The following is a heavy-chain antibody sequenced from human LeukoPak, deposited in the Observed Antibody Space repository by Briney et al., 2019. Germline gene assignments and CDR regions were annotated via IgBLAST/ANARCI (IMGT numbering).Heavy chain of an antibody. Sequence: SETLSLTCTVSGGSISTYYWNWIRQPPGKGLEWIGYIYHSGSTNCNPSLQSRVTISVDTSKNQFSLNLNSVTAADTAVYYCARGGAARLHFQNWGQGTLVTVSS. J-gene: IGHJ1*01. CDR2: IYHSGST. V-gene: IGHV4-59*01. CDR1: GGSISTYY. CDR3: ARGGAARLHFQN. D-gene: IGHD6-6*01.